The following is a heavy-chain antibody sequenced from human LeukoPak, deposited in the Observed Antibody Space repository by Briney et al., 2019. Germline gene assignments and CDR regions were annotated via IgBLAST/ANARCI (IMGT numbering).Heavy chain of an antibody. CDR2: IIPVFGTA. D-gene: IGHD3-10*01. CDR3: ARGDYYGSESYWHTKWFDP. V-gene: IGHV1-69*05. CDR1: GGTFNSLV. J-gene: IGHJ5*02. Sequence: SVKVSCKASGGTFNSLVISWVRQAPGQGLEWMGGIIPVFGTANYAQKFQGRVTITTDESTTTAYMEMSSLRSEDTAVYYCARGDYYGSESYWHTKWFDPWGQGTLVTVSS.